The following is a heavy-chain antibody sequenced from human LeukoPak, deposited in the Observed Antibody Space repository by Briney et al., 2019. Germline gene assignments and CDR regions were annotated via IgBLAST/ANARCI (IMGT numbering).Heavy chain of an antibody. D-gene: IGHD1-26*01. CDR1: GFTFSSYS. J-gene: IGHJ4*02. Sequence: PGGSLRLSCAASGFTFSSYSMNWVRQAPGKGLEWVSSISSSSSYIYYADSAKGRFTISRDNAKNSLYLQMNSLRAEDTAVYYCASLLGATSSRLDWGQGTLVTVSS. CDR2: ISSSSSYI. V-gene: IGHV3-21*01. CDR3: ASLLGATSSRLD.